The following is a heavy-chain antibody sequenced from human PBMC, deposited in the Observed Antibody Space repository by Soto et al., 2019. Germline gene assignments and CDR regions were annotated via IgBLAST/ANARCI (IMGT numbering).Heavy chain of an antibody. CDR1: GFTFSSYA. V-gene: IGHV3-30-3*01. J-gene: IGHJ4*02. CDR2: ISYDGSNK. Sequence: VGSLRLSCAASGFTFSSYAMHWVRQAPGKGLEWVAVISYDGSNKYYADSVKGRFTISGDNSKNTLYLQMNSLRAEDTAVYYCARDALTYYYDSSGPLDYWGQGTLVTVSS. D-gene: IGHD3-22*01. CDR3: ARDALTYYYDSSGPLDY.